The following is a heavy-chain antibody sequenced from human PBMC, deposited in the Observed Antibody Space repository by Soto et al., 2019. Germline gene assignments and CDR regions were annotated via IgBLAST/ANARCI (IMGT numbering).Heavy chain of an antibody. CDR3: ARTHSGSYYSVFNY. CDR2: IYRSGTT. D-gene: IGHD1-26*01. CDR1: NLSISSGYY. Sequence: PSETLSLTCVVSNLSISSGYYWGWIRQSPGKGLEWIASIYRSGTTSYNPSLKSRVTISVDPSKNQFSLMLTAMTAADTAVYYCARTHSGSYYSVFNYWGRGSLVTVSS. J-gene: IGHJ4*02. V-gene: IGHV4-38-2*01.